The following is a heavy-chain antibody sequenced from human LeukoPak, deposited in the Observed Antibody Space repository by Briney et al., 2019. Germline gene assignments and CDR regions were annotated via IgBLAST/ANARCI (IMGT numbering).Heavy chain of an antibody. Sequence: GGSLRLSCAASGFTFSNYAMSWVRQAPGKGLEWVSAITGGGSGIYYADSMKSRFTISRDNSKNTLYLQIDSLRAEDTAVYYCAKWGDYDVLTGYYVSDYWGQGTLVTVSS. J-gene: IGHJ4*02. CDR3: AKWGDYDVLTGYYVSDY. V-gene: IGHV3-23*01. CDR1: GFTFSNYA. CDR2: ITGGGSGI. D-gene: IGHD3-9*01.